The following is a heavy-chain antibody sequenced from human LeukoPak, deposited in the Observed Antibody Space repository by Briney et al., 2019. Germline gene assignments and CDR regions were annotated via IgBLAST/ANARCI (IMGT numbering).Heavy chain of an antibody. CDR1: GYTFTSYG. CDR3: ARSGGYYDILTGYYYFDY. V-gene: IGHV1-18*01. CDR2: ISAYNGNT. J-gene: IGHJ4*02. D-gene: IGHD3-9*01. Sequence: ASVKVSCKASGYTFTSYGISWVRRAPGQGLEWMGWISAYNGNTNYAQKLQGRVTMTTDTSTSTAYMKLRSLRSDDTAVYYCARSGGYYDILTGYYYFDYWGQGTLVTVSS.